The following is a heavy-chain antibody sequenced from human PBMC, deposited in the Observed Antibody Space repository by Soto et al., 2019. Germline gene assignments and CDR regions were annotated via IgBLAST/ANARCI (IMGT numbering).Heavy chain of an antibody. V-gene: IGHV3-30*03. CDR2: ISYDGSNK. CDR3: ALGPYSSSSRRWGYYYSGMEV. CDR1: GFTFSGYG. D-gene: IGHD6-6*01. Sequence: PGGSLRLSCAASGFTFSGYGMHWVRQAPGKGLEWVAVISYDGSNKYYADSVKGRFTISRDNSKNTLYLQMNSLRAEDTAVYYCALGPYSSSSRRWGYYYSGMEVWGQGTTVTVSS. J-gene: IGHJ6*02.